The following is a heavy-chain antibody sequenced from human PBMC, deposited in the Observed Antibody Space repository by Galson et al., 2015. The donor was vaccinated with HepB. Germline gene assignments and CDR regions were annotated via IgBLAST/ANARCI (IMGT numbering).Heavy chain of an antibody. J-gene: IGHJ6*03. CDR1: GFTFSSYG. CDR2: IWYDGSNK. Sequence: SLRLSCAASGFTFSSYGMHWVRQAPGKGLEWVAVIWYDGSNKYYADSVKGRFTISRDNSKNTLYLQMNSLRAEDTAVYYCARPIPYYYDSSGYSAFYYYYYMDVWGKGTTVTVSS. V-gene: IGHV3-33*01. D-gene: IGHD3-22*01. CDR3: ARPIPYYYDSSGYSAFYYYYYMDV.